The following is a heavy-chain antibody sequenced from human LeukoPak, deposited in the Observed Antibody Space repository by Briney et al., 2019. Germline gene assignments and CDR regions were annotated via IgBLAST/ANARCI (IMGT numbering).Heavy chain of an antibody. D-gene: IGHD5-18*01. CDR2: IIPIFGTA. J-gene: IGHJ4*02. CDR1: GGTFSSYA. V-gene: IGHV1-69*06. CDR3: ASPPGDGYSYGPFDS. Sequence: SVKFSCKASGGTFSSYAISWVRQAPGQGLEWMGGIIPIFGTANYAQKFHCRVTITSDKSTSTAYTEPRSLRSEDQAVYYCASPPGDGYSYGPFDSWGQGTLVTVSS.